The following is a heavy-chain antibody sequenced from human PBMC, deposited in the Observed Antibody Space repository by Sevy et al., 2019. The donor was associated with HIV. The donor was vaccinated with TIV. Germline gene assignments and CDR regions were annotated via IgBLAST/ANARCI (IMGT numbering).Heavy chain of an antibody. V-gene: IGHV3-23*01. D-gene: IGHD3-3*01. J-gene: IGHJ4*02. CDR1: GFTFSSYA. Sequence: GGSLRLSCTASGFTFSSYAMSWVRQAPGKGLEWVSAISGSGGSTYYADSVKGRFTISRDNSKNTLYLQMNSLRAEDTAVYYCAKEDHDFWSRYYRRGPRGNFDYWGQGTLVTVSS. CDR2: ISGSGGST. CDR3: AKEDHDFWSRYYRRGPRGNFDY.